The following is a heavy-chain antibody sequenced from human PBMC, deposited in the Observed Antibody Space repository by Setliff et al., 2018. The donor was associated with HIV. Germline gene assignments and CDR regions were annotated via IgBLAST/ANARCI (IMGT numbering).Heavy chain of an antibody. V-gene: IGHV1-2*04. CDR3: ARTLGEDWYFDL. Sequence: ASVKVSCKASGYSFTGYYLHWVRQAPGQGPEWMGWINPKSGGTNYAPKFQGWVTMNRDMSISTAYMELSRLRSADTAVYYCARTLGEDWYFDLWGRGTLVTVTS. CDR2: INPKSGGT. CDR1: GYSFTGYY. D-gene: IGHD3-16*01. J-gene: IGHJ2*01.